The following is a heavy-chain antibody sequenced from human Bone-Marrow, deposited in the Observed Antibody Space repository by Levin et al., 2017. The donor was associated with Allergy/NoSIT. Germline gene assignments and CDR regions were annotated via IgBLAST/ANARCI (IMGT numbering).Heavy chain of an antibody. CDR2: INPKLGTT. J-gene: IGHJ6*02. CDR3: ARAGGSGPIGHYYGMDV. CDR1: GYSFVSYE. D-gene: IGHD3-10*01. V-gene: IGHV1-8*01. Sequence: GESLKISCKAFGYSFVSYEINWVRQVPGQGPEWLGWINPKLGTTGYAQNLQIRVTMTRNISINTAYLELSNLRFDDTALYYCARAGGSGPIGHYYGMDVWGQGTTVAVSS.